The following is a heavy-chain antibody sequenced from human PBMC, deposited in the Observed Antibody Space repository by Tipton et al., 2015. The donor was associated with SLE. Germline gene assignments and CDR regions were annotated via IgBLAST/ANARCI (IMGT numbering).Heavy chain of an antibody. CDR3: YSSGWYGGYYYYYYMDV. V-gene: IGHV4-39*01. D-gene: IGHD6-19*01. CDR2: IYYSGST. CDR1: FCSISSSSYY. J-gene: IGHJ6*03. Sequence: TLSLTCTVSFCSISSSSYYWGWIRQPPGKGLEWVGSIYYSGSTYYNPSLKSRVTISVDTSKNQFSLKLSSVTAADTAVYYCYSSGWYGGYYYYYYMDVWGKGTTVTVSS.